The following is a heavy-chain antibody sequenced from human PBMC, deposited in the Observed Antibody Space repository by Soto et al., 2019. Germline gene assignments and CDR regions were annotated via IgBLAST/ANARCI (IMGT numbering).Heavy chain of an antibody. V-gene: IGHV1-69*12. J-gene: IGHJ4*02. CDR3: ARDRRGYCGGDCYWDFDY. CDR2: IIPIFGTA. CDR1: GGTFSSYA. D-gene: IGHD2-21*02. Sequence: QVQLVQSGAEVKKPGSSVKVSCKASGGTFSSYAISWVRQAPGQGLEWMGGIIPIFGTANYAQKFQGRVTITADESTSTAYMELSSLRSEDTAVYYCARDRRGYCGGDCYWDFDYWGQGTLVTVSS.